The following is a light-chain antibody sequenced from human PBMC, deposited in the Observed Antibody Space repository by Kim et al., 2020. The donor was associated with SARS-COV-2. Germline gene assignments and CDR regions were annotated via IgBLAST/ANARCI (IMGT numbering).Light chain of an antibody. Sequence: SVAPGKTARIACGGDNIGSRSVNWYRQKPGQASVLVVYYDSDRPAGFPERFSGSNSGNTATLTISRVEAGDEADYYCQLCYGGSGVFGGGTQLTVL. J-gene: IGLJ3*02. CDR1: NIGSRS. CDR2: YDS. CDR3: QLCYGGSGV. V-gene: IGLV3-21*03.